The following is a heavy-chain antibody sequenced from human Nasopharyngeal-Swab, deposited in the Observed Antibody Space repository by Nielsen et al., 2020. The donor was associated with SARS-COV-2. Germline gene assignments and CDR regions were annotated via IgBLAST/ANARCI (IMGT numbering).Heavy chain of an antibody. CDR2: ISGSGGST. J-gene: IGHJ4*02. CDR3: AKAVHGSSSDPYYFDY. V-gene: IGHV3-23*01. D-gene: IGHD6-6*01. CDR1: GFTFSSYA. Sequence: GESLKISCAASGFTFSSYAMSWVRQAPGKGLEWVSAISGSGGSTYYADSVKGRFTISRDNAKNSLYLQMNSLRAEDTALYYCAKAVHGSSSDPYYFDYWGQGTLVTVSS.